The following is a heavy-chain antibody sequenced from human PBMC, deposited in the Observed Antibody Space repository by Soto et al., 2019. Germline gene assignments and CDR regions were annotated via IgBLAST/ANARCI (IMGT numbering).Heavy chain of an antibody. V-gene: IGHV3-74*01. Sequence: EVQLVESGGRLVQPGGSLTLSCAASGFTFTNYWMHWVRQAPGKGLVWVSRINYDGSNTRYADSVTGRVTISRDTAKNTIYLHVPSLEVDDTALYYCARAWYNFALVRARGCHLYFDLWGRGTLVTVSP. CDR3: ARAWYNFALVRARGCHLYFDL. J-gene: IGHJ2*01. CDR2: INYDGSNT. D-gene: IGHD1-20*01. CDR1: GFTFTNYW.